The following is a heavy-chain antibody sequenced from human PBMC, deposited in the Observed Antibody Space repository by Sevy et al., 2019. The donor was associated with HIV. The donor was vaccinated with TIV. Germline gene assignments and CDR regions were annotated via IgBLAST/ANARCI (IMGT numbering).Heavy chain of an antibody. J-gene: IGHJ4*02. CDR3: AREGCTKPHDY. CDR2: LSFGCGEI. D-gene: IGHD2-8*01. CDR1: GFTFSKYS. Sequence: GGSLRLSCAASGFTFSKYSMSWVRQPPGKGLEWVSTLSFGCGEINYADSVKGRFTISRDNSKCSVYLQMNNLRPEDTAVYYCAREGCTKPHDYWGQGTLVTVSS. V-gene: IGHV3-23*01.